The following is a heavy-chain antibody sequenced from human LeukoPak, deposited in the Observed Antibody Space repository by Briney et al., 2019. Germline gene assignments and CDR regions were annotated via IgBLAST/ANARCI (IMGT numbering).Heavy chain of an antibody. CDR1: GFTFSSYN. CDR2: ISSSSSYI. Sequence: GGSLRLSCAASGFTFSSYNMNWVRQAPGKGLEWVSSISSSSSYIYYADSVKGRFTISRDNAKNSLYLQMNSLRAEDTAEYYCAKGPYGYSYGSTVDYWGQGTLVTVSS. V-gene: IGHV3-21*04. CDR3: AKGPYGYSYGSTVDY. D-gene: IGHD5-18*01. J-gene: IGHJ4*02.